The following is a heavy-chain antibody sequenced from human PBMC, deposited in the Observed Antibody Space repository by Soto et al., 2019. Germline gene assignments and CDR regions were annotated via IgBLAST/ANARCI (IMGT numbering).Heavy chain of an antibody. D-gene: IGHD3-9*01. CDR2: IKQDGSEE. J-gene: IGHJ6*01. CDR1: GQTFNRYW. V-gene: IGHV3-7*03. Sequence: DVQLAESGGGLVQPGGSLRLSCVASGQTFNRYWMSWVRQAPGKGLEWVANIKQDGSEEYYVDSVKGRFTISRDNAKKSLYMQMNSLGAEDTAMYYCVSTHFASWCFDVSGVDVWGQGTTVNVSS. CDR3: VSTHFASWCFDVSGVDV.